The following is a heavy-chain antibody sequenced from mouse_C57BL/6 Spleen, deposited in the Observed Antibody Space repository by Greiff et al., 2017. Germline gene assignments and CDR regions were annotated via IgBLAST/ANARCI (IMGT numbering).Heavy chain of an antibody. CDR1: GYTFTDYE. CDR2: IDPETGGT. J-gene: IGHJ4*01. CDR3: TRGGYYVGYYARDY. D-gene: IGHD2-3*01. Sequence: QVQLKQSGAELVRPGASVTLSCKASGYTFTDYEMHWVKQTPVHGLEWIGAIDPETGGTAYNQKFKGKAILTADKSSSTAYMELRSLTSEDSAVYYCTRGGYYVGYYARDYWGQGTSVTVSS. V-gene: IGHV1-15*01.